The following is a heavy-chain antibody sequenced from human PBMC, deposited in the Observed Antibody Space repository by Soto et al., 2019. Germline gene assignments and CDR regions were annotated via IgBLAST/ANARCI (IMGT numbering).Heavy chain of an antibody. CDR1: GGSVISSSW. J-gene: IGHJ3*01. D-gene: IGHD2-21*01. CDR3: ARGSSFRGDFDV. Sequence: TLSLTCGVSGGSVISSSWWTWVRQSPEKGLEWIGEIYHAGSPNYNPSFQSRINISLDRPKNTFSLRLTSVTAADAAIYYCARGSSFRGDFDVWGQGTTVTVSS. CDR2: IYHAGSP. V-gene: IGHV4-4*02.